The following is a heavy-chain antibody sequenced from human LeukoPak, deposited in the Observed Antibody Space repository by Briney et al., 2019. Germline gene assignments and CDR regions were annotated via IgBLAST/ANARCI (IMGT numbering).Heavy chain of an antibody. J-gene: IGHJ4*02. Sequence: SETLSLTCTVSGGSISSYYWSWIRQPPGKGLEWIGYIYYSGSTNYNPSLKSRVTISVDTSKNQFSLKLSSVTAADTAVYYCARLRSNLPGGGYWGQGTLVTVSS. CDR2: IYYSGST. D-gene: IGHD4-11*01. CDR3: ARLRSNLPGGGY. V-gene: IGHV4-59*08. CDR1: GGSISSYY.